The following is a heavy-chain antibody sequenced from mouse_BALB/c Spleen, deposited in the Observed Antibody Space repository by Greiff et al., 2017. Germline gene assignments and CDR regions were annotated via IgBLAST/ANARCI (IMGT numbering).Heavy chain of an antibody. Sequence: EVKLVESGGGLVQPGGSRKLSCAASGFTFSSFGMHWVRQAPAKGLEWVAYISSGSSTIYYADTVKGRFTISRDNPKNTLFLQMTSLRSEDTAMYYCARNYRYDEYYFDYWGQGTTLTVSS. CDR3: ARNYRYDEYYFDY. CDR1: GFTFSSFG. D-gene: IGHD2-14*01. CDR2: ISSGSSTI. V-gene: IGHV5-17*02. J-gene: IGHJ2*01.